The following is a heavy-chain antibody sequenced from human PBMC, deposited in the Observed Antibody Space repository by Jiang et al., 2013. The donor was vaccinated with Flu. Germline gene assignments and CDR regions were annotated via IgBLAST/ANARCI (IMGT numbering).Heavy chain of an antibody. CDR1: GFTVSSNY. CDR2: IYSGGST. Sequence: QLVESGGGLIQPGGSLRLSCAASGFTVSSNYMSWVRQAPGKGLEWVSVIYSGGSTYYADSVKGRFTISRDNSKNTLYLQMNSLRAEDTAVYYCARVYCGGDCSNHDYWGQGTLVTVSS. V-gene: IGHV3-53*01. J-gene: IGHJ4*02. D-gene: IGHD2-21*02. CDR3: ARVYCGGDCSNHDY.